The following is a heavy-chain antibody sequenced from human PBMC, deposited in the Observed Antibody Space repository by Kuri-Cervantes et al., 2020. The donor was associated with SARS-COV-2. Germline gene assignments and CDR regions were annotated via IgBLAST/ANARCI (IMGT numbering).Heavy chain of an antibody. V-gene: IGHV1-69*13. CDR3: ARAQGTYYYDSSGYYSRPYYFDY. Sequence: SVKVSCKASGGTFSNYAISWVRQAPGQGLEWMGGIIPMFGTAKYAQKFQGRVTITADESTSTAYMELRSLRSEDTAVYYCARAQGTYYYDSSGYYSRPYYFDYWGQGTLVTVSS. CDR2: IIPMFGTA. D-gene: IGHD3-22*01. J-gene: IGHJ4*02. CDR1: GGTFSNYA.